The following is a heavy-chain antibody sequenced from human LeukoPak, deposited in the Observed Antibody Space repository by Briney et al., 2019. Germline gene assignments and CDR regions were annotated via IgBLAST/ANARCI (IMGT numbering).Heavy chain of an antibody. D-gene: IGHD2-21*02. J-gene: IGHJ3*02. CDR1: GFTFSSYG. CDR3: ARDQSPYCGGDCFGCRALSAFDS. Sequence: GGSLRLSCAASGFTFSSYGMHWVRQAPGKGLEWVAVIWYDGSNKYYADSVKGRFTISIDNSKNTLYLQMNSLRAEDTAVYYCARDQSPYCGGDCFGCRALSAFDSWGQGTMVTVSS. V-gene: IGHV3-33*01. CDR2: IWYDGSNK.